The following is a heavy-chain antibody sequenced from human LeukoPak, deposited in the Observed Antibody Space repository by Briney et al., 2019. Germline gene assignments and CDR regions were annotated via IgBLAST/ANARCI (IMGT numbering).Heavy chain of an antibody. D-gene: IGHD3-10*01. CDR2: IKSKTDVGTT. CDR3: TTDRLWFGDFYFDY. J-gene: IGHJ4*02. V-gene: IGHV3-15*01. CDR1: GFTFSNAW. Sequence: GGSLRLSCAASGFTFSNAWMSWVRQAPGKGLEWVGRIKSKTDVGTTNYAAPVKGRFTISRDDSKNTLYLQMNSLKTEDTAVYFCTTDRLWFGDFYFDYWGQGTLVTVSS.